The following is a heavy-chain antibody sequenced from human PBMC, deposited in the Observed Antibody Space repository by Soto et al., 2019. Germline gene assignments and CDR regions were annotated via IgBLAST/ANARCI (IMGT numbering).Heavy chain of an antibody. J-gene: IGHJ5*02. V-gene: IGHV1-3*01. CDR2: NNAGNGNT. Sequence: ASVKVSCKASGYTFTSYAMHWVRQAPGQRLGWMGWNNAGNGNTKYSQKFQGRVTMTRDTSTSTAYMELSSLRSEDTAVYYCATLGDLRATYYYGSEDSLGIRNWFDPWGQGTLVTVSS. D-gene: IGHD3-10*01. CDR1: GYTFTSYA. CDR3: ATLGDLRATYYYGSEDSLGIRNWFDP.